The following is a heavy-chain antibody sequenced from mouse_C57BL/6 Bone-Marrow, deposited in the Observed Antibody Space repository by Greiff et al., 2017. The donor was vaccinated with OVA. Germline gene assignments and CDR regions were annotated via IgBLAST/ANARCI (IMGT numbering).Heavy chain of an antibody. J-gene: IGHJ4*01. CDR3: ARGGGGVYYAMDY. CDR1: GFNIKDDY. CDR2: IDPENGDT. Sequence: VQLQQSGAELVRPGASVKLSCTASGFNIKDDYMHWVKQRPEQGLEWIGWIDPENGDTEYASKFQGKATITADTSSNTAYLQLSSLTSEDTAVSYGARGGGGVYYAMDYWGQGTSVTVSS. V-gene: IGHV14-4*01.